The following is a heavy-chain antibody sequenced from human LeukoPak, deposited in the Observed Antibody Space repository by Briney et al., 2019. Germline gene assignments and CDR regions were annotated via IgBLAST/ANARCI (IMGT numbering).Heavy chain of an antibody. J-gene: IGHJ4*02. Sequence: SETLSLTCAVYGGSFSGYYWSWIRQPPGKGLEWIGEINHSGSTNYNPSLKSRVTISVDTSKNQFSLKLSSVTAADTAVYYCARHLSPGIVGAQVWYPYYFDYWGQGTLVTVSS. V-gene: IGHV4-34*01. CDR1: GGSFSGYY. CDR2: INHSGST. D-gene: IGHD1-26*01. CDR3: ARHLSPGIVGAQVWYPYYFDY.